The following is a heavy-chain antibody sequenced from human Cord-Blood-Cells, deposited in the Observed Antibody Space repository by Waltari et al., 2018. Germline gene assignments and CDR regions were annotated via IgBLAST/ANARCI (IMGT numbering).Heavy chain of an antibody. V-gene: IGHV3-48*02. CDR2: ISSSSSTI. CDR3: ARDRGARSWFDP. J-gene: IGHJ5*02. CDR1: GFTVSSYS. Sequence: EVQLVESGGGLVQPGGSLRLSCAASGFTVSSYSMNWVRQAPGKGLARVSYISSSSSTIYYADTVKGRFTISRDNAKNSLYLQMNSLRDEDTAVYYCARDRGARSWFDPWGQGTLVTVSS. D-gene: IGHD1-26*01.